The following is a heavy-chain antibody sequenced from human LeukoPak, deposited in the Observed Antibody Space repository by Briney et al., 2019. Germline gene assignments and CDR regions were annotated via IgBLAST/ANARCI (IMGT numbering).Heavy chain of an antibody. D-gene: IGHD6-6*01. Sequence: WASVKVSCKASGYTFTSYAMNWVRQAPGQGLEWMGWINTNTGNPTYAQGFTGRFVFSLDTSVSTAYLQISSLKAEDTAVYYCARVLWHSSSSKPFDYWGQGTLVTVSS. V-gene: IGHV7-4-1*02. CDR1: GYTFTSYA. J-gene: IGHJ4*02. CDR3: ARVLWHSSSSKPFDY. CDR2: INTNTGNP.